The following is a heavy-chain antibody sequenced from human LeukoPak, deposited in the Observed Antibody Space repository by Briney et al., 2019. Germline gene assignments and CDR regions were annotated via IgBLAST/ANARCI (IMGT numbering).Heavy chain of an antibody. CDR3: ARALMTLVRGVTRTTWFHR. D-gene: IGHD3-10*01. CDR1: GGSFSGYD. Sequence: SETLSLTCAVFGGSFSGYDWTWVRQAPGKGLEWVGEINESGTTNYNASLNNRVTISLDTFTKQFSLNLTSLPAADMAVFYCARALMTLVRGVTRTTWFHRWGQGTLVTVSS. CDR2: INESGTT. V-gene: IGHV4-34*01. J-gene: IGHJ1*01.